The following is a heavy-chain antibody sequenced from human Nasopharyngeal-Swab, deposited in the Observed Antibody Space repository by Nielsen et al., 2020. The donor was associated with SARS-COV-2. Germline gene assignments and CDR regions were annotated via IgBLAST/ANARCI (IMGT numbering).Heavy chain of an antibody. J-gene: IGHJ4*02. Sequence: GGSLRLSCAASGFIFSNYAMSWVRQAPGKGLEWVSTINNRGDDTHYVDSVTGRFTISRDNSKNTLDLQMNSLRPEDTAVYYCARDDGQLGDSWGQGTLVTVSS. D-gene: IGHD6-6*01. CDR1: GFIFSNYA. CDR3: ARDDGQLGDS. V-gene: IGHV3-23*01. CDR2: INNRGDDT.